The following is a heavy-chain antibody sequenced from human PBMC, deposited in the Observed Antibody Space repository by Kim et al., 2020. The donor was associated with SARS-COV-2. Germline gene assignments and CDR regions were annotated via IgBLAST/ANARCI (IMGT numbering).Heavy chain of an antibody. J-gene: IGHJ4*02. D-gene: IGHD3-9*01. Sequence: TPSLKSRVTISVDTSKNQFSLKLSSVTAADTAVYYCARHRGAILTGYLDYWGQGTLVTVSS. V-gene: IGHV4-59*08. CDR3: ARHRGAILTGYLDY.